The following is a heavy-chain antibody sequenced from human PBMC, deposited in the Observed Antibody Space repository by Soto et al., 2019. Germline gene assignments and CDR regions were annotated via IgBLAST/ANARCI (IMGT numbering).Heavy chain of an antibody. V-gene: IGHV3-23*01. CDR1: GFTFSSYA. CDR3: ANPYGDDGGAFDY. J-gene: IGHJ4*02. D-gene: IGHD4-17*01. CDR2: ISGSGGST. Sequence: EVQLLESGGGLVQPGGSLRLSCAASGFTFSSYAMSWVRRAPGKGLEWVSGISGSGGSTYYADSVKGRFTISRDNSKNTLYLQMNGLRAEDTAVYYCANPYGDDGGAFDYWGQGTLVTVSS.